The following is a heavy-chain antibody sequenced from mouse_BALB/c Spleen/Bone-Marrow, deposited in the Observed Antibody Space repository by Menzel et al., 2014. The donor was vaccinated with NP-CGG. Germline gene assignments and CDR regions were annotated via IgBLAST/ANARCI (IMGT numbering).Heavy chain of an antibody. CDR1: GFNIKDTY. CDR2: IDPPNGNT. V-gene: IGHV14-3*02. J-gene: IGHJ3*01. Sequence: EVQLQQSGAELVKPGASVKLSCTASGFNIKDTYMHWVKQRPEQGLEWIGRIDPPNGNTKYDPKFQGKATITADTSSNTAYLQLSRLTSEDTAVYYCASYYYGSSLFAYWGQGTLVTVSA. D-gene: IGHD1-1*01. CDR3: ASYYYGSSLFAY.